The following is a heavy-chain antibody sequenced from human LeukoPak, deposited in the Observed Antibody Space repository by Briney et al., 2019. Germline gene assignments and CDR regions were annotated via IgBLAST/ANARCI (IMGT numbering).Heavy chain of an antibody. V-gene: IGHV5-51*01. CDR1: GYSFTSYR. Sequence: GGSLKISCKGSGYSFTSYRIGWVRQMPGKGLEWMGIIYPIDSDTIYNPSFQGQVTISADKSTKTAYLQWGSLKASDTAMYYCVRRGGGGVLGGLDVWGQGTTVTVSS. D-gene: IGHD3-16*01. J-gene: IGHJ6*02. CDR3: VRRGGGGVLGGLDV. CDR2: IYPIDSDT.